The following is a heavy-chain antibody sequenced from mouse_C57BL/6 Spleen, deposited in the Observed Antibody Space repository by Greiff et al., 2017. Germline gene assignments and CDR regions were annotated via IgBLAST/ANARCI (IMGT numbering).Heavy chain of an antibody. CDR3: ASAPYGSSYGYWYFDV. D-gene: IGHD1-1*01. CDR1: GYTFTDYN. J-gene: IGHJ1*03. Sequence: EVKLVESGPELVKPGASVKMSCKASGYTFTDYNMHWVKQSHGKSLEWIGYINPNNGGTSYNQKFKGKATLTVNKSSSTAYRELRSLTSEDSAVXYWASAPYGSSYGYWYFDVWGTGTTVTVSS. CDR2: INPNNGGT. V-gene: IGHV1-22*01.